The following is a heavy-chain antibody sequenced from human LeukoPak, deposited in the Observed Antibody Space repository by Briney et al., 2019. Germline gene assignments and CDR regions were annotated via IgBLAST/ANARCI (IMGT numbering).Heavy chain of an antibody. CDR1: GYTFTSYG. J-gene: IGHJ4*02. CDR2: ISAYNGNT. D-gene: IGHD2-21*01. V-gene: IGHV1-18*01. Sequence: ASVKVSCKASGYTFTSYGISWVRQAPEQGLEWMGWISAYNGNTNYAQKLQGRVTMTTDTSTSTAYMELRSLRSDDTAVYYCARGYCGGDCYLGGFDYWGQGTLVTVSS. CDR3: ARGYCGGDCYLGGFDY.